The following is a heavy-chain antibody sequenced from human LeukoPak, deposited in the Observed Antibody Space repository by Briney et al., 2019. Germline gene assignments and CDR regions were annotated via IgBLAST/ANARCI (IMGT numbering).Heavy chain of an antibody. Sequence: GGSLRLSCAASGFTFDDYTMSWARQAPGKGLEWVALISWDGDNTYYADSVKGRFTISRDNSKNTLYLQMNSLRAEDTAVYYCAKDLGSGYDYLAGYWGQGTLVTVSS. CDR3: AKDLGSGYDYLAGY. J-gene: IGHJ4*02. CDR1: GFTFDDYT. D-gene: IGHD5-12*01. CDR2: ISWDGDNT. V-gene: IGHV3-43*01.